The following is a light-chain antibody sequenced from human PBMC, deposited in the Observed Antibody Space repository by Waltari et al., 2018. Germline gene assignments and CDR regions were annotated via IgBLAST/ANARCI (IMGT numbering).Light chain of an antibody. J-gene: IGKJ4*01. CDR3: QQYYSYPLT. V-gene: IGKV1-8*01. CDR2: SAS. CDR1: RDIGTS. Sequence: AVWITQSPSSLSTSEGDRVTITCRASRDIGTSLAWYQQKPGKAPNLLIYSASTLQPGVPSRFSCSGSGTHFTLTINYLQSEDFAIYYCQQYYSYPLTFGVGTKVDIK.